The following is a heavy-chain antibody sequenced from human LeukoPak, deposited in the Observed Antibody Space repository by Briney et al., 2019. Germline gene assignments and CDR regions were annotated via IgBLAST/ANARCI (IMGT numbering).Heavy chain of an antibody. D-gene: IGHD4-17*01. CDR1: GYTFTSYA. Sequence: ASVTVSCKASGYTFTSYAMHWVRQAPGQRLEWMGWINAGNGNTKYSQKFQGRVTITRDTSASTAYMELSSLRSEDTAVYYCARDRVDYGDYDSVGAFDIWGQGTMVTVSS. J-gene: IGHJ3*02. CDR3: ARDRVDYGDYDSVGAFDI. CDR2: INAGNGNT. V-gene: IGHV1-3*01.